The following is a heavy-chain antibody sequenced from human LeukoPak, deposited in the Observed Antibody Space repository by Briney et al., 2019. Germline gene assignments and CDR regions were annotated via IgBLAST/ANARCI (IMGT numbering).Heavy chain of an antibody. D-gene: IGHD1-26*01. V-gene: IGHV1-69*13. Sequence: ASVKVSCKAAGSSFSTYAISWVRQAPGQGLEWMGGIIPSYGTPNYAQRFHGRLTMTADESTNIVYMELKSLRFDDTAVYYCARNFMGAFSAFDSWGRGTLVSVSS. J-gene: IGHJ4*02. CDR2: IIPSYGTP. CDR1: GSSFSTYA. CDR3: ARNFMGAFSAFDS.